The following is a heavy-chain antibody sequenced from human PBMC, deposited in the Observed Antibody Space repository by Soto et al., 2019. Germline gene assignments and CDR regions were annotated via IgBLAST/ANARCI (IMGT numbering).Heavy chain of an antibody. V-gene: IGHV3-30*18. Sequence: SGGGVVPPARSLRLSCAASGFTFSGYGMHWVRQAPGKGLEWVAVISYDGINRYYADSVKGRFTISRDNSKNTLYLQMNSLRAEDTAVYYCAKDLQYDGSYLFDYWGQGTLVTVSS. J-gene: IGHJ4*02. CDR2: ISYDGINR. D-gene: IGHD1-26*01. CDR3: AKDLQYDGSYLFDY. CDR1: GFTFSGYG.